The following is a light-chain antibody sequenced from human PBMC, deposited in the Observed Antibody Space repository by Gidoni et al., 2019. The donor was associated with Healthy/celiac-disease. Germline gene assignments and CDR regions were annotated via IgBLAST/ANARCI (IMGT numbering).Light chain of an antibody. Sequence: DIVMTQSPASLAVSLGERATINCKSSQSVLYSSNNKNYLAWYQQKPGQPPKLLIDWASTREAVVPDRFSGSGSGTDFTLTISSLQAEDVAVYYCQQYYSTPPTFGQGTKLEIK. J-gene: IGKJ2*01. CDR3: QQYYSTPPT. CDR2: WAS. V-gene: IGKV4-1*01. CDR1: QSVLYSSNNKNY.